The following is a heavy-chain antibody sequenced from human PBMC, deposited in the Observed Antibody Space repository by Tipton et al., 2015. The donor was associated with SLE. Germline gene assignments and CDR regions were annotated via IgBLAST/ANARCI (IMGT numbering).Heavy chain of an antibody. D-gene: IGHD1-14*01. V-gene: IGHV3-7*01. CDR1: GLTFSTYW. Sequence: SLRLSCAASGLTFSTYWLRWVRQAPWKGPEWVGNIKEDGSERYYVFSVRGRFTISRDNAKNSLYLQMNSLRAEDTAVYYCARDYRSRTADYWGLGTLVTVSS. CDR2: IKEDGSER. CDR3: ARDYRSRTADY. J-gene: IGHJ4*02.